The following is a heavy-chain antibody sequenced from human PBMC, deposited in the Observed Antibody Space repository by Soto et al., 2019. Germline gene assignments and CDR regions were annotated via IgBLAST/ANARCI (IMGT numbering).Heavy chain of an antibody. D-gene: IGHD3-3*01. Sequence: EVQVVESGGGLVQPGGSLRLSCAASGVTFSSNSMNWVRQAPGKGLEWISYISSSSSTIYADSVKGRFTISRDNAKNSLYLQMNSMRDEYTAVYYCARVIWSGHLTSDLWGQGTLVTVSS. V-gene: IGHV3-48*02. J-gene: IGHJ5*02. CDR3: ARVIWSGHLTSDL. CDR2: ISSSSSTI. CDR1: GVTFSSNS.